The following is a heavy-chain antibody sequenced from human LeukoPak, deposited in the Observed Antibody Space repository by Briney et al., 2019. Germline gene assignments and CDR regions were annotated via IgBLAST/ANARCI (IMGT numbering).Heavy chain of an antibody. Sequence: SETLSLTCTVSGGSISSYYWSWIRQPVGKGLEWIGCIYTSGSTNYNPSLKSRVTMSVDTSKNQFSLKLSSVTAADTAVYYCAREDIVVVPAATHADTYYYYGMDVWGQGTTVAVSS. J-gene: IGHJ6*02. D-gene: IGHD2-2*01. CDR3: AREDIVVVPAATHADTYYYYGMDV. CDR2: IYTSGST. CDR1: GGSISSYY. V-gene: IGHV4-4*07.